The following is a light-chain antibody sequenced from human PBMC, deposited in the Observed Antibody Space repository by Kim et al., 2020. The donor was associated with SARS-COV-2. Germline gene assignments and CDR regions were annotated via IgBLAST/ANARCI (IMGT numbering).Light chain of an antibody. CDR1: SDSIASNY. CDR2: EDN. J-gene: IGLJ2*01. CDR3: QSYDSSNPVV. Sequence: PVTISCTRRSDSIASNYVQWYQQRPGSAPTTVIYEDNQRPAGVPDRFSGSIDSSSNSASLTISGLKTEDEADYYCQSYDSSNPVVFGGGTQLTVL. V-gene: IGLV6-57*03.